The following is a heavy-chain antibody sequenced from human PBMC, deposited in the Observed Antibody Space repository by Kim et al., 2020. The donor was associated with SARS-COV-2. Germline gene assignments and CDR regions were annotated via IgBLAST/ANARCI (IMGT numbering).Heavy chain of an antibody. D-gene: IGHD3-9*01. CDR3: ARDRAPRLRYFDWDYYYSAMDG. V-gene: IGHV3-11*04. CDR1: GFTFSDYY. J-gene: IGHJ6*02. Sequence: GGSLRLSCAASGFTFSDYYMSWIRQAPGKGLEWVSYISSSGSTIYYADSVKGRFTISRDNAKNSLYLQMNSLRAEDTAVYYCARDRAPRLRYFDWDYYYSAMDGWGQGTTVTVSS. CDR2: ISSSGSTI.